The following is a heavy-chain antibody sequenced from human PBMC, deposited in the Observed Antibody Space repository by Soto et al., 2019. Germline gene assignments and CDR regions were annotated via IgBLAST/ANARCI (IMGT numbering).Heavy chain of an antibody. CDR3: ARSPHYGDYAYYFDY. J-gene: IGHJ4*02. D-gene: IGHD4-17*01. Sequence: GGSLRLSCAASGFTVSSNYMSWVRQAPGKGLEWVSVIYSGGSTYYADSVKGRFTISRDNSKNTLYLQMNSLRAEDTAVYYCARSPHYGDYAYYFDYWGQGTLVTVSS. CDR2: IYSGGST. V-gene: IGHV3-53*01. CDR1: GFTVSSNY.